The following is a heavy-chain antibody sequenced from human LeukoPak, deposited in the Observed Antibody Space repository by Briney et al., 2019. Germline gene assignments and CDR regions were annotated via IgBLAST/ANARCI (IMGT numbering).Heavy chain of an antibody. V-gene: IGHV4-30-4*01. Sequence: SQTLSLTCTVSGGSISSADYYWSWIRQPPGKGLEWIGYIYYSGSTYYNPSLKSRVTISVDTSKKQFSLKLSSVTAADTAVYYCARARITMVRGVTRYYFDYWGQGTLVTVSS. CDR3: ARARITMVRGVTRYYFDY. CDR1: GGSISSADYY. D-gene: IGHD3-10*01. CDR2: IYYSGST. J-gene: IGHJ4*02.